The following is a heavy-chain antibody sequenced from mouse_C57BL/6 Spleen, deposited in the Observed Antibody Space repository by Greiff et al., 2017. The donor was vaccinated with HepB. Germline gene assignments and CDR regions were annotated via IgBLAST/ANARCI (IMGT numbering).Heavy chain of an antibody. Sequence: VQLQQSGAELVRPGASVKLSCKASGYTFTDYYINWVKQRPGQGLEWIARIYPGSGNTYYNEKFKGKATLTAEKSSSTAYMQLSSLTSEDSAVYFCAREGGTRYFDVWGTGTTVTVSS. CDR1: GYTFTDYY. J-gene: IGHJ1*03. V-gene: IGHV1-76*01. CDR2: IYPGSGNT. D-gene: IGHD4-1*01. CDR3: AREGGTRYFDV.